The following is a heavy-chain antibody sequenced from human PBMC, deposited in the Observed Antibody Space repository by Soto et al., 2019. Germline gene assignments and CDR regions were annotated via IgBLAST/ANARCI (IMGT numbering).Heavy chain of an antibody. Sequence: SVKVSCKASGGTFSNYGVNWVRQAPGQGLEWMGGIIPIFGTANYAQKFQGRVTITADDSTRTAYMELSSLRSEDTAVYYCARDGALYDSSAYYYLYWGQGTQVTVSS. D-gene: IGHD3-22*01. CDR3: ARDGALYDSSAYYYLY. V-gene: IGHV1-69*13. CDR2: IIPIFGTA. J-gene: IGHJ4*02. CDR1: GGTFSNYG.